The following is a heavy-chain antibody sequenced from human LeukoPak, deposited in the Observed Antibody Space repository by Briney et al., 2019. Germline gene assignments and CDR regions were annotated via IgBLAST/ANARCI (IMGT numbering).Heavy chain of an antibody. V-gene: IGHV4-4*02. CDR3: ARVLGSPYYYDSSGFASDI. Sequence: SETLSLTCAVSGGSISSSNWWSWVRQPPGKGLEWIGEIYHSGSTNYNPSLKSRVTISVDTSKNQFSLKLSSVTAADTAVYYCARVLGSPYYYDSSGFASDIWGQGTMVTVSS. CDR2: IYHSGST. CDR1: GGSISSSNW. D-gene: IGHD3-22*01. J-gene: IGHJ3*02.